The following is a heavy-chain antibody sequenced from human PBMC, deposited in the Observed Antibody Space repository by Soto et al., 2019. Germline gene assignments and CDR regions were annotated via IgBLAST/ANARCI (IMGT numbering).Heavy chain of an antibody. CDR3: AKYGSGNYGAYALDI. CDR1: GFTFGSYW. Sequence: GSLRLSCAASGFTFGSYWMSWVRQAPGKGLEWVANINPGGREKNYVNSVKGRFSISRDDAERSHHLQMNSLRAEDTAVYYCAKYGSGNYGAYALDIWGQGTMVTVSS. D-gene: IGHD3-10*01. J-gene: IGHJ3*02. V-gene: IGHV3-7*01. CDR2: INPGGREK.